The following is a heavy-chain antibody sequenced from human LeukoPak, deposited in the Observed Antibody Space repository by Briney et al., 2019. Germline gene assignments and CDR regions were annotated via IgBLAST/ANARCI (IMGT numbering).Heavy chain of an antibody. Sequence: GASVKVSCKASVGTFSSYTISWVRQAPGQGLEWMGRIIPILVIANYAQKFQGRVTITADKSTSTAYMELSSLRSEDTAVYYCARDRGSITMIASPGYYFDYWGQGTLVTVSS. J-gene: IGHJ4*02. D-gene: IGHD3-22*01. CDR1: VGTFSSYT. V-gene: IGHV1-69*04. CDR2: IIPILVIA. CDR3: ARDRGSITMIASPGYYFDY.